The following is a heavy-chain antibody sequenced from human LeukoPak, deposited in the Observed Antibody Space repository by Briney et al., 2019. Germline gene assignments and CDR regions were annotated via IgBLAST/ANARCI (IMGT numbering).Heavy chain of an antibody. J-gene: IGHJ6*02. CDR2: IYYSGST. Sequence: SETLSLTCTVSGGSISSYYWSWIRQPPGKGQEWIGYIYYSGSTNYNPSLKSRVTISVDTSKNQFSLKLSSVTAADTAVYYCARDRGWTARYYYYGMDVWGQGTTVTVSS. V-gene: IGHV4-59*01. D-gene: IGHD3-10*01. CDR1: GGSISSYY. CDR3: ARDRGWTARYYYYGMDV.